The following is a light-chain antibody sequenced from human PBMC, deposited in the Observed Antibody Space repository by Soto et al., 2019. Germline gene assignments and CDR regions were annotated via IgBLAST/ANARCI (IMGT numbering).Light chain of an antibody. CDR3: NSYTDRQSYL. J-gene: IGLJ1*01. V-gene: IGLV2-18*02. Sequence: QSVLTQPASVSGSPGQSITISCTGTSSDIGSYNRVSWYQQPPGTAPKLIIYEVNNRPSGVPDRFSGSKSGNTASLTISGLQAEDEADYYCNSYTDRQSYLFGTGTKVTV. CDR2: EVN. CDR1: SSDIGSYNR.